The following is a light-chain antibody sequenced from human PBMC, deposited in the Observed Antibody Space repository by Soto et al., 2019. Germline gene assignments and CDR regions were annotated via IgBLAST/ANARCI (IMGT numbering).Light chain of an antibody. Sequence: QSVLTQPPSASGAPGQRVTISCTGSSSNIGAGYDVHWYQHLPATAPKLLINGNSNRPSGVPDRFSGSKSGTSASLAITGLQAEDEADYYCQYYDSSVSAPNYVFGTGTKLTVL. V-gene: IGLV1-40*01. CDR1: SSNIGAGYD. J-gene: IGLJ1*01. CDR3: QYYDSSVSAPNYV. CDR2: GNS.